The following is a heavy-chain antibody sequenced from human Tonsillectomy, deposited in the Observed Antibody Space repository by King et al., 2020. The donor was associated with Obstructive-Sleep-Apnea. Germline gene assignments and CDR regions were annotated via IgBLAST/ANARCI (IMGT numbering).Heavy chain of an antibody. CDR1: GFTLSPYY. J-gene: IGHJ6*02. CDR3: ARELGGGSPYYYGMDV. Sequence: VQLVESGGGLVKPGGSLRLSCAASGFTLSPYYMTWVRQAPGKGLEWGSYIRSSGSTIYYADYVKGRFTVSRDNAKNSLFLQMNSLRAEDTAVYYCARELGGGSPYYYGMDVWGQGTTVTVSS. D-gene: IGHD1-26*01. CDR2: IRSSGSTI. V-gene: IGHV3-11*01.